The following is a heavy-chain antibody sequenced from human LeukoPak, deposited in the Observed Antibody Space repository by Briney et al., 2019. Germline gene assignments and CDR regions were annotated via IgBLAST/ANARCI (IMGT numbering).Heavy chain of an antibody. Sequence: GGSLRLSCAASGFTFSSYWMHWVREAPGKGLVWVSRINSDGSSTSYADSVKGRFTISRDNAKNTLYLQMNSLRAEDTAVYYCARDRAYGDYLDYWGQGTLVTVSS. D-gene: IGHD4-17*01. J-gene: IGHJ4*02. CDR3: ARDRAYGDYLDY. V-gene: IGHV3-74*01. CDR1: GFTFSSYW. CDR2: INSDGSST.